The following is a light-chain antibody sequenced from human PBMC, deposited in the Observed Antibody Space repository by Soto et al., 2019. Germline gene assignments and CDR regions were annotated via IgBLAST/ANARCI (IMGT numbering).Light chain of an antibody. CDR3: GTWDSSLSVV. Sequence: QPVLTQPPPVSAAPGQKGTLSRPGSNSNIGNNYVSWYQQLPGTAPKLLIYENNKRPSGIPDRFSGSKSGTSATLGITGLQTGDEADYYCGTWDSSLSVVFGTGTKVTVL. V-gene: IGLV1-51*02. CDR2: ENN. J-gene: IGLJ1*01. CDR1: NSNIGNNY.